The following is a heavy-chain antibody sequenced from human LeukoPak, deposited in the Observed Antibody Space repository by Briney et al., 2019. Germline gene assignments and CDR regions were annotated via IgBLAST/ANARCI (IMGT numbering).Heavy chain of an antibody. D-gene: IGHD6-19*01. Sequence: ASVKVSCKASGGTSSSYAISWVRQAPGQGLEWMGGIIPIFGTANYAQKFQGRVTITADESTSTAYMELSSLRSEDTAVYYCARRSSGYSSGWYFGSRYYFDYWGQGTLVTVSS. CDR3: ARRSSGYSSGWYFGSRYYFDY. CDR1: GGTSSSYA. V-gene: IGHV1-69*13. J-gene: IGHJ4*02. CDR2: IIPIFGTA.